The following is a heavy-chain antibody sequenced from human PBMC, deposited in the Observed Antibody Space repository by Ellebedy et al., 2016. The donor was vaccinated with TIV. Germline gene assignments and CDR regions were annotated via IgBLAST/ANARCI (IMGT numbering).Heavy chain of an antibody. D-gene: IGHD7-27*01. CDR2: IYYSGST. CDR3: ARDRDWGGFGFDY. CDR1: GGSISSYY. V-gene: IGHV4-59*01. Sequence: SETLSLTCTVSGGSISSYYWSWIRQPPGKGLEWIGYIYYSGSTNYNPSLKSRVTISVDTSKNQFSLKLSSVTAADTAVYYCARDRDWGGFGFDYWGQGTLVTVSS. J-gene: IGHJ4*02.